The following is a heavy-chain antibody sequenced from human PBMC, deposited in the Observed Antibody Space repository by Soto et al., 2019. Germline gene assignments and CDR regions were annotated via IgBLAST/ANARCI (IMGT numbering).Heavy chain of an antibody. Sequence: EASVKVSCKASGYTFTSYAMHRVRQAPGQRLEWMGWINAGNGNTKYSQKFQGRVTLTRDTSASTAYMELSSLRSEDTAVYYCASPKGYCSSTGCYTGDYYYYGMDVWGQGTTVTVSS. V-gene: IGHV1-3*01. CDR2: INAGNGNT. D-gene: IGHD2-2*02. CDR1: GYTFTSYA. CDR3: ASPKGYCSSTGCYTGDYYYYGMDV. J-gene: IGHJ6*02.